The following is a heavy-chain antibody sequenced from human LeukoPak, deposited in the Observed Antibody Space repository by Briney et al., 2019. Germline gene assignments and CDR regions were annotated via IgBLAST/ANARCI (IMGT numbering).Heavy chain of an antibody. CDR2: IIPILGIA. CDR1: GGTFSSYA. J-gene: IGHJ4*02. CDR3: ARDLGSSCSDY. D-gene: IGHD6-13*01. V-gene: IGHV1-69*04. Sequence: GASVKVSCKASGGTFSSYAISWVRQAPGQGLEWMGRIIPILGIANYAQKLQGRVTMTTDTSTSTAYMELRSLRSDDTAVYYCARDLGSSCSDYWGQGTLVTVSS.